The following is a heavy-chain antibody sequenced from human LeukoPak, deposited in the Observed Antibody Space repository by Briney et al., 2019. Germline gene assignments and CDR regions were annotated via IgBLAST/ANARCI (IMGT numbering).Heavy chain of an antibody. CDR2: IDYSGST. CDR1: GGFISSSSYY. J-gene: IGHJ5*02. D-gene: IGHD5-18*01. CDR3: ARAGYSYGPPHHWFDP. V-gene: IGHV4-39*07. Sequence: SETLSLTCTVSGGFISSSSYYWDWIRQPPGKGLEWIGNIDYSGSTYYNPSLKSRVTISVDTSKNQFSLKLSSVTAADTAVYYCARAGYSYGPPHHWFDPWGQGTLVTVSS.